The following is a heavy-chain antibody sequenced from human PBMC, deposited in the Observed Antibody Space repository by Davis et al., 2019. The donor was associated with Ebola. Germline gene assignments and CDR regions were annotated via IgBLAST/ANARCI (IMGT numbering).Heavy chain of an antibody. CDR3: ARDGQLWDFDY. Sequence: GESLKISCVASGFTFTTSTMHWVRQAPGKGLEWVALISSDGSREYYADSVKGRFTVSRDNTENTLYLEMTSLRADDTAVYYCARDGQLWDFDYWGQGTLVTVSS. CDR2: ISSDGSRE. D-gene: IGHD1-1*01. J-gene: IGHJ4*02. CDR1: GFTFTTST. V-gene: IGHV3-30*03.